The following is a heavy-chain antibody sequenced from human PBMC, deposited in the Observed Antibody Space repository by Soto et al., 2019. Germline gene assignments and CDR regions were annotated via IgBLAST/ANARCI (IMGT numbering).Heavy chain of an antibody. CDR1: EFTFSNYA. J-gene: IGHJ4*02. CDR2: ISYGGGTT. CDR3: ARQWLDCYYCGY. Sequence: GSLRLSCAASEFTFSNYAMSWVRQAPGKGLEWVSAISYGGGTTYYADSVKGRFTISRDNSKNTLYLQMGSLRAEDMAVYYCARQWLDCYYCGYWGQGTLATVSS. V-gene: IGHV3-23*01. D-gene: IGHD6-19*01.